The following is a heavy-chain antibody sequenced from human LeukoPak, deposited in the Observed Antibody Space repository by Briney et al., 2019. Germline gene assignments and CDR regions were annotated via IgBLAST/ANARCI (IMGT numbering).Heavy chain of an antibody. D-gene: IGHD6-13*01. Sequence: PSETLSLTCTVSGGSISSSSYYWGWIRQPPGKGLEWIGSIYYSGSTYYNPSLKSRVTISVDTSKNQFSLRLTSVTAADTAFYYCAREEYCSDWYGHDSWGQGTLVTVSS. CDR1: GGSISSSSYY. CDR3: AREEYCSDWYGHDS. V-gene: IGHV4-39*07. J-gene: IGHJ4*02. CDR2: IYYSGST.